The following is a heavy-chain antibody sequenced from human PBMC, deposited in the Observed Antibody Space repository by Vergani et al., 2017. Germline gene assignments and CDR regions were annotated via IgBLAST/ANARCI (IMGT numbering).Heavy chain of an antibody. Sequence: QVQLVQSGAEVKKPGASVKVSCKASGYTFTGYYMHWVRQAPGQGLEWMGWINPNSGGTNYAQKFQGRVTTTRDTSISTAYMELSRLRSDDTAVYYCAREYYYDSSGYPIGDYWGQGTLVTVSS. CDR1: GYTFTGYY. V-gene: IGHV1-2*02. CDR3: AREYYYDSSGYPIGDY. D-gene: IGHD3-22*01. CDR2: INPNSGGT. J-gene: IGHJ4*02.